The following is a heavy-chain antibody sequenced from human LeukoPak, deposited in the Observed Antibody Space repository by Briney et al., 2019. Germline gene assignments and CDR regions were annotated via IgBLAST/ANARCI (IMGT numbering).Heavy chain of an antibody. CDR2: IYYSGST. CDR3: ARENRVVVAASYWYFDL. CDR1: GGSFSGYY. V-gene: IGHV4-34*01. D-gene: IGHD2-15*01. Sequence: SETLSLTCAVYGGSFSGYYWSWIRQPPGKGLEWIGSIYYSGSTYYNPSLKSRVTISVDTSKNQFSLKLSSVTAADTAVYYCARENRVVVAASYWYFDLWGRGTLVTVSS. J-gene: IGHJ2*01.